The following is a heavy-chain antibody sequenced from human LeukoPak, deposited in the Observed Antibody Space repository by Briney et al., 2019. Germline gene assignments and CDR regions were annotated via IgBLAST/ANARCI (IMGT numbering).Heavy chain of an antibody. J-gene: IGHJ4*02. CDR2: ISAYNGNT. CDR1: GYTFTSYG. CDR3: ARVYSSGWYIDY. V-gene: IGHV1-18*01. Sequence: ASVKVSCKASGYTFTSYGISWVRRAPGQGLEWMGWISAYNGNTNYAQKLQGRVTMTTDTSTSTAYMELRSLRSDDTAAYYCARVYSSGWYIDYWGQGTLVTVSS. D-gene: IGHD6-19*01.